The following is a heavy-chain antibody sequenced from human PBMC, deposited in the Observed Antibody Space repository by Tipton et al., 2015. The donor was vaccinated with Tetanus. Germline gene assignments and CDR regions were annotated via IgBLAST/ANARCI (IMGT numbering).Heavy chain of an antibody. CDR1: GGSVSSGSYY. J-gene: IGHJ6*02. Sequence: LRLSCTVSGGSVSSGSYYWSWIRQPPGKGLEWIGYIYYSGSTNYNPSLKSRVTISVDTSKNQFSLKLSSVTAADTAVYYCARGARPGYYYYGMDVWGQGTTVTVSS. CDR2: IYYSGST. V-gene: IGHV4-61*01. CDR3: ARGARPGYYYYGMDV. D-gene: IGHD3-10*01.